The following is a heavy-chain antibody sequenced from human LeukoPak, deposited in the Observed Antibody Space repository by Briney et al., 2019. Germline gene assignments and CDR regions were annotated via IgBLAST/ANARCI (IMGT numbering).Heavy chain of an antibody. Sequence: SVKVSCKASGGTFSSYAISWVRQAPGQGLEWMGGIIPIFGTANYAQKFQGGVTITADESTSTAYMELSSLRSEDTTVYYCARDRSRPAIVGATGYFDYWGQGTLVTVSS. J-gene: IGHJ4*02. CDR3: ARDRSRPAIVGATGYFDY. CDR2: IIPIFGTA. CDR1: GGTFSSYA. V-gene: IGHV1-69*01. D-gene: IGHD1-26*01.